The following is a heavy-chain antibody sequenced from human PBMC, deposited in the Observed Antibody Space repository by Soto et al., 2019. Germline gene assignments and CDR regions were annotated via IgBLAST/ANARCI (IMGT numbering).Heavy chain of an antibody. V-gene: IGHV1-18*04. CDR2: ISTYNGNT. CDR1: GYMFVTYG. CDR3: ARSPIWLGELIRNYFDF. Sequence: QVHLVQSGPEAKKPGASVKVSCKTSGYMFVTYGISWVRQAPGQGLEWMGWISTYNGNTKFAQKFQGRVTMSTDTSTNTAYMEVRGLESDDTAVYYCARSPIWLGELIRNYFDFWGQGTLVTVSS. D-gene: IGHD3-10*01. J-gene: IGHJ4*01.